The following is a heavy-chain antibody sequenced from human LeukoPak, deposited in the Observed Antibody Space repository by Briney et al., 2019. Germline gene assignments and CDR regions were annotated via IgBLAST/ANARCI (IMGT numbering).Heavy chain of an antibody. CDR1: GFTLSTYA. D-gene: IGHD6-19*01. Sequence: GGSLRLSCAASGFTLSTYAMHWVRQAPGKGLEWVAVISYDGSNKYYADSVKGRFTISRDISKNTLYLQMNSLRADDTAVYYCATGGFYSSGFSTGIQFDYWGQGTLVIVSS. CDR3: ATGGFYSSGFSTGIQFDY. J-gene: IGHJ4*02. V-gene: IGHV3-30-3*01. CDR2: ISYDGSNK.